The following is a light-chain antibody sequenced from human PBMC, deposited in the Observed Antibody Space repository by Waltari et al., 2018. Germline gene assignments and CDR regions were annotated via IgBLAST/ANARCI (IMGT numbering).Light chain of an antibody. V-gene: IGKV1-33*01. Sequence: DIHMTQSLSYLSAPVGERVTITCQASQDIKQSLNWFHQKPGTAPEVIIFDASNSQTGAPSRFSGSGSGTDFTFPISRLQPEDMGTYYCQQYHSVPLTFGGGTTVEIK. CDR1: QDIKQS. J-gene: IGKJ4*01. CDR3: QQYHSVPLT. CDR2: DAS.